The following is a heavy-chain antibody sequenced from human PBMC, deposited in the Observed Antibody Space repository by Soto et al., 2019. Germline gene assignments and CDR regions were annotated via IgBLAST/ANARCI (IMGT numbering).Heavy chain of an antibody. V-gene: IGHV6-1*01. CDR3: AVPAASVAGASGSYYYNGMDV. CDR2: TYYRSKWYY. D-gene: IGHD6-19*01. CDR1: GDSVSSNSAG. J-gene: IGHJ6*02. Sequence: SQTLSLTRAITGDSVSSNSAGWSRVRQSPSRGLEWLGRTYYRSKWYYEYAVSVRGRITINPDTSKNQYSLQLNSVTPEDTAVYYCAVPAASVAGASGSYYYNGMDVWGQGTTVTVSS.